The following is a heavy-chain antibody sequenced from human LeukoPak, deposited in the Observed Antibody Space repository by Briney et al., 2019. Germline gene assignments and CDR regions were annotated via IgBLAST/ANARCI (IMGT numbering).Heavy chain of an antibody. CDR1: GGTFSSYA. CDR3: AKAREPTGGYRGYFDY. J-gene: IGHJ4*02. Sequence: SVKVSCKASGGTFSSYAISWVRQAPGQGLEWMGGIIPIFGTANYAQKFQGRVTITTDESTSTAYMELNSLRAEDTAVYYCAKAREPTGGYRGYFDYWGQGTLVTVSS. CDR2: IIPIFGTA. V-gene: IGHV1-69*05. D-gene: IGHD3-10*01.